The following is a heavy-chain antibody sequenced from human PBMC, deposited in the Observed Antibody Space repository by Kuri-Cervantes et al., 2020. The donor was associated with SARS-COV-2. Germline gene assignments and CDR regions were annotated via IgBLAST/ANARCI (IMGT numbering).Heavy chain of an antibody. J-gene: IGHJ3*02. CDR2: ISGSGGST. D-gene: IGHD2-15*01. V-gene: IGHV3-23*01. CDR3: ARYCSGGSCYSTSAFDI. CDR1: GFTFSSYA. Sequence: GGSLRLSCAASGFTFSSYAMSWVRQAPGKGLEWVSAISGSGGSTYYADSVKGRFTISRDNSKNTLYLQMNSLRAEDTAVYYCARYCSGGSCYSTSAFDIWGQGTMVTVSS.